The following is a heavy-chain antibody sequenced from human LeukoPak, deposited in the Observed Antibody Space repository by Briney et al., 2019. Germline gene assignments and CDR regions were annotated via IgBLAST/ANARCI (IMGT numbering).Heavy chain of an antibody. CDR1: GFTFSSYA. V-gene: IGHV3-23*01. CDR2: MSNSGSFI. J-gene: IGHJ4*02. D-gene: IGHD3-10*01. CDR3: ARMLRGVINPSDQ. Sequence: GGSLRLSCAASGFTFSSYAMSWVRQAPGKGLEWVSSMSNSGSFIYFADSVKGRFTISRDNSKNSLFLQMNSLRADDQAVYYCARMLRGVINPSDQWGQGTLVTVPS.